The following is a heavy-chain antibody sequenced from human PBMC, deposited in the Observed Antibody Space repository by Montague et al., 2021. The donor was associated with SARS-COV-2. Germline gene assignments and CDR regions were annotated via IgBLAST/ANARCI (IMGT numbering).Heavy chain of an antibody. CDR2: ISDGGGST. D-gene: IGHD3-9*01. V-gene: IGHV3-23*01. CDR3: ANRGVRYFDAQGVWYYFDY. Sequence: SLRLSCAASGFTFSSYGMTWVRQAPGKGLEWASTISDGGGSTYYADSVKGRFTISRDNSRNTLYLQMNSLRAEDTAVYYCANRGVRYFDAQGVWYYFDYWGQGTLVTVSS. CDR1: GFTFSSYG. J-gene: IGHJ4*02.